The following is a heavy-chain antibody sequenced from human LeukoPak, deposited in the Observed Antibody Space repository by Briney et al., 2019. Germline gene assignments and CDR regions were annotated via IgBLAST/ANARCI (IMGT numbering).Heavy chain of an antibody. CDR3: SRGSLYDWNPGWFDP. CDR1: GGCITTYS. J-gene: IGHJ5*02. D-gene: IGHD1-20*01. V-gene: IGHV4-59*01. Sequence: SETLSLTCNVSGGCITTYSWTWIRQPPGKGLERIGYVYYSGSTNYNPSLKSRVTMSIDTSKNQFSLNLHSVTAADTAVYYCSRGSLYDWNPGWFDPWGQGTLVTVSS. CDR2: VYYSGST.